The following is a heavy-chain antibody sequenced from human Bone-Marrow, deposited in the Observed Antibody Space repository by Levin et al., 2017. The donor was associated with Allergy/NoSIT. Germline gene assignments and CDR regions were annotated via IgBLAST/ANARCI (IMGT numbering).Heavy chain of an antibody. D-gene: IGHD2-2*02. CDR3: AKDCCDWTSTRCYMAFDM. V-gene: IGHV3-23*01. J-gene: IGHJ3*02. Sequence: GGSLRLSCEASGFTFDTYAMGWVRQAPGKGLEWVSRISGSGGSTYYADSVQGRFTISKDHSKNTVFLEMDRLRADDTAVYYCAKDCCDWTSTRCYMAFDMWGQGTMVTVSS. CDR2: ISGSGGST. CDR1: GFTFDTYA.